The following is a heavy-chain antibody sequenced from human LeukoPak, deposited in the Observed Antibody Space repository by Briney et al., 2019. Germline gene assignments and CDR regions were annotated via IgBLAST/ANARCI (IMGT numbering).Heavy chain of an antibody. CDR2: IYYRGST. CDR1: GGSISSYY. CDR3: ARDRGCSGGSCYYDY. V-gene: IGHV4-59*01. D-gene: IGHD2-15*01. Sequence: SETLSLTCTVSGGSISSYYWSWIRQLPGKGLEWIGYIYYRGSTNYNPSLKSRVTMSVGTSKNQFSLRLSSVTAADTAVYYCARDRGCSGGSCYYDYWGQGTLVTVSS. J-gene: IGHJ4*02.